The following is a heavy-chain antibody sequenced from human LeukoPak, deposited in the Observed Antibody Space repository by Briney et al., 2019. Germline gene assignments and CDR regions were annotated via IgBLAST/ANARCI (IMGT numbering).Heavy chain of an antibody. CDR3: ARVAAGYSVNYFDY. Sequence: GGSLRLSCVASGFTFSDYWMSWVRQAPGKGLEWVSYISTGSSTTYYADSVKGRFTISRDNVENSLYLQMNSLRDEDTAVYYCARVAAGYSVNYFDYWGQGTLVTVSS. CDR1: GFTFSDYW. CDR2: ISTGSSTT. D-gene: IGHD4-23*01. J-gene: IGHJ4*02. V-gene: IGHV3-48*02.